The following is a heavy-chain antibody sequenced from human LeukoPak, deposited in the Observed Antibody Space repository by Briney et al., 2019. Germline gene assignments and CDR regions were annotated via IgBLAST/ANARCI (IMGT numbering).Heavy chain of an antibody. CDR2: IWYDGSNK. D-gene: IGHD5-18*01. Sequence: PGGSLRLSCAASGFTFSSYGMHWVRQAPGKGLEWVAVIWYDGSNKYYADSVKGRFTISRDNSKNTLYLQMNSLRAEDTAVYYCARDSSVQLWLVYYFDYWGQGTLVTVSS. V-gene: IGHV3-33*01. CDR1: GFTFSSYG. CDR3: ARDSSVQLWLVYYFDY. J-gene: IGHJ4*02.